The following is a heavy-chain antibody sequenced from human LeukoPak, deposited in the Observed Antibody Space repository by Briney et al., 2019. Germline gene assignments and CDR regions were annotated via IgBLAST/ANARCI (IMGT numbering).Heavy chain of an antibody. J-gene: IGHJ5*01. D-gene: IGHD4-17*01. CDR1: GGSFSGYY. Sequence: SETLSLTCAVYGGSFSGYYWSWIRQPPGKGLEWIGEINHRGRTNYNPSLKSRVTISVDTSTNQFSLKLSSVTAADTAVYYCARHCDYVGVDSWGLGTLVTVSS. CDR2: INHRGRT. CDR3: ARHCDYVGVDS. V-gene: IGHV4-34*01.